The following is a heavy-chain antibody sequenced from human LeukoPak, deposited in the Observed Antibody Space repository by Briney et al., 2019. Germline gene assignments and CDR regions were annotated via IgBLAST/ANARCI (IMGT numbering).Heavy chain of an antibody. CDR1: GFSFSTYA. Sequence: QPGGSLRLSCAASGFSFSTYAMSWVRQAPGKGLQWVSGISGSGGSTYYADSVKGRFTISRDNSKNTLYLQMNSLRAEDTAVYYCARDLGYFDYWGQGTLVTVSS. J-gene: IGHJ4*02. D-gene: IGHD3-16*01. CDR2: ISGSGGST. V-gene: IGHV3-23*01. CDR3: ARDLGYFDY.